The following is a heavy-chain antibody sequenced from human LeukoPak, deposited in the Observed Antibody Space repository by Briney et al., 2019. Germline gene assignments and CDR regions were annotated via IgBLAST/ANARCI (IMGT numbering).Heavy chain of an antibody. Sequence: PSETLSLTCTVSGGSISSYYWSWIRQPPGKGLEWIGYIYYSGSTNYNPSLKSRVTISVDTSKNQFSLKLSSVTAADTAVYYCARDLPGTTGTTGVFDYWGQGTLVTVSS. CDR3: ARDLPGTTGTTGVFDY. D-gene: IGHD1-1*01. CDR1: GGSISSYY. V-gene: IGHV4-59*12. CDR2: IYYSGST. J-gene: IGHJ4*02.